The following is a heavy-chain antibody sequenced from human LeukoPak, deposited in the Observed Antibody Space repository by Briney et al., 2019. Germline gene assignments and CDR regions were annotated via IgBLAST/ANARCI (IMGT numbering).Heavy chain of an antibody. CDR3: ARRNTADASIDF. D-gene: IGHD2/OR15-2a*01. J-gene: IGHJ4*02. Sequence: SETLSLTCTVSGGSIIGHWWRWIRQPPGKGLEWIGDIFYSGGSTNYNPSLKSRLTMSLDTSKNQFSLKLTSVTAADTAMYYCARRNTADASIDFWGQGTLVTASS. CDR1: GGSIIGHW. V-gene: IGHV4-59*08. CDR2: IFYSGGST.